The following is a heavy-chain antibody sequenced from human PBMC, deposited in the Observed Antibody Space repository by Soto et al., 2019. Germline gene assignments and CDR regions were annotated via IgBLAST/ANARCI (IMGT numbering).Heavy chain of an antibody. D-gene: IGHD6-13*01. J-gene: IGHJ4*02. CDR3: AKDPGGYSSSWYYFDY. CDR2: ISGSGGST. Sequence: GGSLRLSCAASGFTFSSYAMSWVRQAPGKGLVWVSAISGSGGSTYYADSVKGRFTISRDNSKNTLYLQMNSLRAEDTAVYYCAKDPGGYSSSWYYFDYWGQGTLVTVSS. V-gene: IGHV3-23*01. CDR1: GFTFSSYA.